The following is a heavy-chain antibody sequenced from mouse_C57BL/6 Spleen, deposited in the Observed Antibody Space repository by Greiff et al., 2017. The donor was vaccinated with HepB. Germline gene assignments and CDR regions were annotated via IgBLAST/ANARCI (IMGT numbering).Heavy chain of an antibody. CDR3: ARWGSSSYYFDY. V-gene: IGHV1-59*01. Sequence: QVQLQQPGAELVRPGTSVKLSCKASGYTFTSYWMHWVKQRPGQGLEWIGVIDPSDSYTNYNQKFKGKATLTVDTSSSTAYMQLSSLTSEDSAVYYCARWGSSSYYFDYWGQGTTLTVSS. D-gene: IGHD1-1*01. J-gene: IGHJ2*01. CDR2: IDPSDSYT. CDR1: GYTFTSYW.